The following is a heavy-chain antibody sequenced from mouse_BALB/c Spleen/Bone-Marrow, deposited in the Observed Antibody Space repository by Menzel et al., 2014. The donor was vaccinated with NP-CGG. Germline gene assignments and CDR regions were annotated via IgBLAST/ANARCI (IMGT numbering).Heavy chain of an antibody. CDR3: AYGNFDY. CDR2: INPYNGGT. V-gene: IGHV1-26*01. CDR1: GYSFTGHT. D-gene: IGHD2-1*01. J-gene: IGHJ2*01. Sequence: VQLKESGPELVKPGASMKISCKTSGYSFTGHTMNWVKQSHGKNLEWIGLINPYNGGTSYNQKFKGKATLTVDKSSSTAYMKLLSLTSEDSAVYFCAYGNFDYWGQGTTLTVSS.